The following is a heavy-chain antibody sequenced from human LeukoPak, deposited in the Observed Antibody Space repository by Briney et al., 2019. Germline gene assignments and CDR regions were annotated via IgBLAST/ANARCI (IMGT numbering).Heavy chain of an antibody. D-gene: IGHD3-10*01. Sequence: SVKVSCKASEGTFGAYSIDWVRQAPGQGLDWVGGINPIFNILYYAQNFQGRVTITADESTNTAFLELDSLKHDDTAVYYCAAGRRLGELFFDYWGPGTLISVSA. J-gene: IGHJ4*02. CDR1: EGTFGAYS. CDR2: INPIFNIL. V-gene: IGHV1-69*13. CDR3: AAGRRLGELFFDY.